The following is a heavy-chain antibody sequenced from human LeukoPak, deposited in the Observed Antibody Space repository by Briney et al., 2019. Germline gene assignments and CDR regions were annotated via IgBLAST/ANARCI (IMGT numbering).Heavy chain of an antibody. CDR3: AGGGYFDY. Sequence: SETLSLTCAVYGGSFSGYYWSWIRQPPGKGLEWIGEINHSGSTNYNPSLKSRVTISVDTSKNQFSLKLSSVTAADTAVYYCAGGGYFDYWGQGTLVTVSS. J-gene: IGHJ4*02. CDR1: GGSFSGYY. V-gene: IGHV4-34*01. CDR2: INHSGST.